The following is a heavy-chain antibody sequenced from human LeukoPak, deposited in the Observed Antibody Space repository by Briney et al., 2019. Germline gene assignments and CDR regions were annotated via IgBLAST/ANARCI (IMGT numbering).Heavy chain of an antibody. CDR1: GFTVIAND. J-gene: IGHJ4*02. D-gene: IGHD1-14*01. V-gene: IGHV3-53*01. Sequence: GGSLRLSCAASGFTVIANDMTWVRQAPGKGLEWVSVLYSDGNTKYADSVQGRFTISRDNSKNTLYLEMNSLSPDDTAVYYCARGVEPLAANTLAYWGQGTLVTVSS. CDR3: ARGVEPLAANTLAY. CDR2: LYSDGNT.